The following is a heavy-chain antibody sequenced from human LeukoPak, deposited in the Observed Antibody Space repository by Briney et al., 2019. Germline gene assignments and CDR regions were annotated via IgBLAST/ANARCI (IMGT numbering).Heavy chain of an antibody. CDR2: IYHSGST. J-gene: IGHJ4*02. V-gene: IGHV4-38-2*02. Sequence: SETLSLTCAVSGYSISSGYYWGWIRQPPGKGLEWIGSIYHSGSTYYNPSLKSRATISVDTSKNQFSLKLSSVTAADTAVYYCARDAGAGLDAGGSVDYWGQGTLVTVSS. D-gene: IGHD3-16*01. CDR1: GYSISSGYY. CDR3: ARDAGAGLDAGGSVDY.